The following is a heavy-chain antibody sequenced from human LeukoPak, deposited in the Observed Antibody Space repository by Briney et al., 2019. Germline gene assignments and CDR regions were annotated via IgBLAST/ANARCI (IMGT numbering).Heavy chain of an antibody. J-gene: IGHJ6*03. Sequence: GGSLRLSCAASGFTFSSYWMSWVRQAPGKGLEWVANIKQDGSEKYYVDSVKGRFTISRDNAKNSLYLQMNNLRAEDTAVYYCARAGYCSSTSCYYYYYYMDVWGKGTTVTVSS. D-gene: IGHD2-2*01. CDR3: ARAGYCSSTSCYYYYYYMDV. V-gene: IGHV3-7*01. CDR2: IKQDGSEK. CDR1: GFTFSSYW.